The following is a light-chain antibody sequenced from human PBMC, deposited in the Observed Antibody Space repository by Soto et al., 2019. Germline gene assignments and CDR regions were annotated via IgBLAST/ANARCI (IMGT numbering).Light chain of an antibody. CDR1: QSISSY. J-gene: IGKJ5*01. V-gene: IGKV1-39*01. CDR3: QQSYSMPMT. CDR2: AAS. Sequence: DIHMTQSPSSLSASVGDRVTITCRASQSISSYLNWYQQKPGKAPKLLIYAASSLQSGVPSRFSGSGSGTDFTLTISSLQPEYFATFCCQQSYSMPMTFGQGTRLEIK.